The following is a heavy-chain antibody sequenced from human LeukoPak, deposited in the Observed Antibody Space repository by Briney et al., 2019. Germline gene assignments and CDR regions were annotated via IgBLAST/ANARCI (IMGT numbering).Heavy chain of an antibody. D-gene: IGHD4-17*01. CDR1: GFTVSSKY. Sequence: GGSLRLSCAASGFTVSSKYMSWVRQAPGKGLEWVSVIFSGGTTFYADSVKGRFTISRDNSENTLYLQMNSLRAEDTAVNYCAKSRTDYDLDYWGQGTLVTVSS. CDR3: AKSRTDYDLDY. V-gene: IGHV3-66*01. J-gene: IGHJ4*02. CDR2: IFSGGTT.